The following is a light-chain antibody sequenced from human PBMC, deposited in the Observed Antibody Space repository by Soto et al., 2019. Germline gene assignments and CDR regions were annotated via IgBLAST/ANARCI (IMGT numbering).Light chain of an antibody. CDR2: DVS. V-gene: IGLV2-14*01. CDR1: SSDIGGYNY. CDR3: SSYTSSRTVI. Sequence: QSVLTQPASVSVSPGQTITISCTGTSSDIGGYNYVSWYQQHPGKAPKLMIFDVSNRPSAVSNRFSASMSGNTASLTISGLRAEDAADYYCSSYTSSRTVIFGGGTKVTVL. J-gene: IGLJ2*01.